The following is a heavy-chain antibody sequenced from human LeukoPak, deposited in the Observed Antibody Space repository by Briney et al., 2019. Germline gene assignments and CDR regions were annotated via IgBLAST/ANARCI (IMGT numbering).Heavy chain of an antibody. V-gene: IGHV3-23*01. CDR1: GFTFSSYA. CDR3: VKDRGGSPFYGMDV. D-gene: IGHD1-26*01. J-gene: IGHJ6*02. Sequence: GGSLRLSCAGSGFTFSSYAMSWVRQAPGKGLEWVSSISGSGGAGTYYADSVKGRFTVSRDNSRNTLYLPMNSLRAEDTAVYYCVKDRGGSPFYGMDVWGQGTTVTVSS. CDR2: ISGSGGAGT.